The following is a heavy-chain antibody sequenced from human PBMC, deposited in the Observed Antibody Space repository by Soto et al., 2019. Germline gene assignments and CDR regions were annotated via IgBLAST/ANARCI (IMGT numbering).Heavy chain of an antibody. Sequence: EASVKVSCKASGYTFTSYYMHWVRQAPGQGLEWMGIINPSGGSTSYAQKFQGRVTMTRDTSTSTVYMELSSLRSEDTAVYYCARDSPDILTGYHVIFWFDPWGQGTLVTVSS. V-gene: IGHV1-46*03. CDR1: GYTFTSYY. J-gene: IGHJ5*02. CDR2: INPSGGST. D-gene: IGHD3-9*01. CDR3: ARDSPDILTGYHVIFWFDP.